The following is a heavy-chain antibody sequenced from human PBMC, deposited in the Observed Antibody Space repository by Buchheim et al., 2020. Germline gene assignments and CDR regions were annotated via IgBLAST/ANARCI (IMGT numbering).Heavy chain of an antibody. CDR3: ARRVYYDILTGYYHPITSSAPYYGMDV. CDR1: GGSISSSSYY. Sequence: QLQLQESGPGLVKPSETLSLTCTVSGGSISSSSYYWGWIRQPPGKGLEWIGSIYYSGSTYYNPSLKSRVTISVDTSKNQFSLKLSSVTAADTAVYYCARRVYYDILTGYYHPITSSAPYYGMDVWGQGTT. D-gene: IGHD3-9*01. CDR2: IYYSGST. J-gene: IGHJ6*02. V-gene: IGHV4-39*01.